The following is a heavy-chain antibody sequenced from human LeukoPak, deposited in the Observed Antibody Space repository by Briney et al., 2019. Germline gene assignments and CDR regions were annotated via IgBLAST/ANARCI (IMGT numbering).Heavy chain of an antibody. V-gene: IGHV1-69*01. CDR1: GGTFSSYA. D-gene: IGHD1-26*01. Sequence: SVKVSCKASGGTFSSYAISWVRQAPGQGREWMGGIIPIFGTANYAQKFQGRVTITADESTSTAYMELSSLRSEDTAVYYCACVVGEGKANRVNDAFDIWGQGTMVTVSS. J-gene: IGHJ3*02. CDR3: ACVVGEGKANRVNDAFDI. CDR2: IIPIFGTA.